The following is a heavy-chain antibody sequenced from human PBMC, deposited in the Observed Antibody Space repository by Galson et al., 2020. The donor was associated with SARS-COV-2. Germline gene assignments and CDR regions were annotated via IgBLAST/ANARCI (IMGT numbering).Heavy chain of an antibody. CDR1: GFTFSSYA. J-gene: IGHJ6*02. V-gene: IGHV3-23*01. Sequence: GGSLRLSCAASGFTFSSYAMSWVRQAPGKGLEWVSAISGSGGSTYYADSVKGRFTISRDNSKNTLYLQMNSLRAEDTAVYYCAKDFFTQYGSGSNNYYYYGMDVWGQGTTVTVSS. CDR3: AKDFFTQYGSGSNNYYYYGMDV. CDR2: ISGSGGST. D-gene: IGHD3-10*01.